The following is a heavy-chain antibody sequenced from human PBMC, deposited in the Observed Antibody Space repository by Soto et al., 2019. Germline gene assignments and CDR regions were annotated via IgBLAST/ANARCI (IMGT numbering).Heavy chain of an antibody. D-gene: IGHD5-12*01. J-gene: IGHJ4*02. CDR3: AKGGRQEMATILFDY. Sequence: PGGSLRLSCAASGFTFSSYAMSWVRQAPGKGLEWVSAISGSGGSTYYADSVKGRFTIARDNSKNTLYLQMNSLRAEDTAVYYCAKGGRQEMATILFDYWGQGTLVTVSS. CDR1: GFTFSSYA. CDR2: ISGSGGST. V-gene: IGHV3-23*01.